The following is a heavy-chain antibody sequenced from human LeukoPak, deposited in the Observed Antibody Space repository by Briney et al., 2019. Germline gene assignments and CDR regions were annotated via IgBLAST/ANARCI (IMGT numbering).Heavy chain of an antibody. CDR1: GFTVSSNY. CDR2: IYSGGST. CDR3: ARESTPSFGARFYGMDV. Sequence: GGSLRLSCAASGFTVSSNYMSWIRQAPGKGLEWVSVIYSGGSTYYADSVKGRFTISRDNSKNTLYLQMNSLRAEDTAVYYCARESTPSFGARFYGMDVWGQGTTVTVSS. J-gene: IGHJ6*02. V-gene: IGHV3-53*01. D-gene: IGHD3-10*01.